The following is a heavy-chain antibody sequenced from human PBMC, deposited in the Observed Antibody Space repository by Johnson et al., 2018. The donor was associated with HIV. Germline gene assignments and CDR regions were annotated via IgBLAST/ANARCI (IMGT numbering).Heavy chain of an antibody. D-gene: IGHD2-21*02. Sequence: MMLVESGGGLVQPGGSLRLSCAASGFTVSSNYMSWVRQAPGKGLEWVSVIYSGDTTYYADSVKGRFTISRDNSKNTLYLQMNSLRAEDTAVYYCARDSAYCGGDCHDAFDIWGQGTMVTVSS. CDR1: GFTVSSNY. CDR2: IYSGDTT. J-gene: IGHJ3*02. CDR3: ARDSAYCGGDCHDAFDI. V-gene: IGHV3-66*01.